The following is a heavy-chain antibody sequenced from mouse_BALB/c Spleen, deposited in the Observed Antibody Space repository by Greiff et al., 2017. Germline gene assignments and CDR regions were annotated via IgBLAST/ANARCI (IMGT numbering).Heavy chain of an antibody. Sequence: ESGPGLVKPSQSLSLTCSVTGYSITSGYYWNWIRQFPGNKLEWMGYISYDGSNNYNPSLKNRISITRDTSKNQFFLKLNSVTTEDTATYYCASELPFAYWGQGTLVTVSA. J-gene: IGHJ3*01. CDR2: ISYDGSN. CDR1: GYSITSGYY. V-gene: IGHV3-6*02. CDR3: ASELPFAY.